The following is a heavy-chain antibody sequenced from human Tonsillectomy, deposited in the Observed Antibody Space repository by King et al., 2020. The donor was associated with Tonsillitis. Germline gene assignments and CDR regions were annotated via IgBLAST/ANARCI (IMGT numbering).Heavy chain of an antibody. D-gene: IGHD5-12*01. V-gene: IGHV3-23*04. Sequence: VQLVESGGGLVQPGGSLRLSCAASGFTFSSYAMSWVRQAPGKGLEWVSGISASGGSTYSADSVKGRFTISRDNSKNTLYLQMNSLRAEDTAVYYCAKHEVATMPRDAFDFWGQGTMLTVSS. CDR3: AKHEVATMPRDAFDF. CDR1: GFTFSSYA. J-gene: IGHJ3*01. CDR2: ISASGGST.